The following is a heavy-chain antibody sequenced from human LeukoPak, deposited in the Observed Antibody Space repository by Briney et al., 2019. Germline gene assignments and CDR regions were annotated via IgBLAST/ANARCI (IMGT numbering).Heavy chain of an antibody. V-gene: IGHV3-23*01. CDR1: GFTFSDYY. CDR3: AKDRITMIVVVAYHFDY. J-gene: IGHJ4*02. D-gene: IGHD3-22*01. CDR2: ISGSGGST. Sequence: PGGSLRLSCAASGFTFSDYYMSWVRQAPGKGLEWVSAISGSGGSTYYADSVKGRFTISRDNSKNTLYLQMNSLRAEDTAVYYCAKDRITMIVVVAYHFDYWGQGTLVTVSS.